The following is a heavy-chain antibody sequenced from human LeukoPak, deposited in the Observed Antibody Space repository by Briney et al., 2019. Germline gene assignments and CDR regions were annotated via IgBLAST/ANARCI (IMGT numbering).Heavy chain of an antibody. J-gene: IGHJ3*02. CDR2: ICAYNGNT. D-gene: IGHD3-22*01. V-gene: IGHV1-18*01. CDR3: ARVDYYDSSGYYRGGDAFDI. CDR1: GYTFTSYG. Sequence: PSASVKVSCKASGYTFTSYGISWVRQAPGQGLEWMGWICAYNGNTNYAHKLQGRVTMTTDTSTSTAYMELRSLRSDDTVVYYGARVDYYDSSGYYRGGDAFDIWGQGTMVTVSS.